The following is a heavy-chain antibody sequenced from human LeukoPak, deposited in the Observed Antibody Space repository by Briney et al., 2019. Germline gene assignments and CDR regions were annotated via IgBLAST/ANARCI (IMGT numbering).Heavy chain of an antibody. D-gene: IGHD6-19*01. CDR1: GFAFNNYA. J-gene: IGHJ4*02. Sequence: QPGGSLRLSCAASGFAFNNYAMTWVRQAPGKGLEWVSNINDNGGQRHYADSVKGRFTISRDNSKNTLYPQINSLRAEDTAIYYCAKDGYSSGWYEDYWGQGTLVTVAS. CDR3: AKDGYSSGWYEDY. CDR2: INDNGGQR. V-gene: IGHV3-23*01.